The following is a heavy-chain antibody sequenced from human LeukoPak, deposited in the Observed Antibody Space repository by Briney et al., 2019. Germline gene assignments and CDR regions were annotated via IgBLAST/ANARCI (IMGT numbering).Heavy chain of an antibody. V-gene: IGHV4-59*08. Sequence: PSETLSLTCTVSGGSISSYYWSWIRQPPGKGLEWIGYNYYSGSTNYNPSLKSRVTISVDTSKNQFSLKLSSVTAADTAVYYCARLVATQHLDYWGQGTLVTVSS. CDR3: ARLVATQHLDY. J-gene: IGHJ4*02. CDR2: NYYSGST. D-gene: IGHD5-12*01. CDR1: GGSISSYY.